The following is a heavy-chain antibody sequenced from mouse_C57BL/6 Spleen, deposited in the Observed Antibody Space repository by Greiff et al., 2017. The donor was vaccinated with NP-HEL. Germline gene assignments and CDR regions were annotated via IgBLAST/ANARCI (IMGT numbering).Heavy chain of an antibody. CDR2: INPTPFFP. CDR1: FSPFPSYL. D-gene: IGHD1-1*01. Sequence: QVQLQQPGTELVKPFSSFHLSFPSSFSPFPSYLLPCVQPRPGPGLEWIGHINPTPFFPTYNEKFKSKATLTVDKSSSTAYMQLSSLTSEDSAVYYCARSVILNYYGSSPFDYWGQGTTLTVSS. V-gene: IGHV1-53*01. CDR3: ARSVILNYYGSSPFDY. J-gene: IGHJ2*01.